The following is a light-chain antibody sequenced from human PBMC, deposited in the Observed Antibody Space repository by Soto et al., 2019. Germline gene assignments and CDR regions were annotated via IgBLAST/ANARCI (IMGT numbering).Light chain of an antibody. CDR3: QQYKNGWT. Sequence: EIVLTQSPATLSLSPGERAILSCRASQSVRSYLAWYQQKPGQAPRLLIYGASTRATGIPAKFSGGGSGTEFTLTISSLQSEDFAIYYCQQYKNGWTFGQGTKVDIK. J-gene: IGKJ1*01. CDR1: QSVRSY. CDR2: GAS. V-gene: IGKV3-15*01.